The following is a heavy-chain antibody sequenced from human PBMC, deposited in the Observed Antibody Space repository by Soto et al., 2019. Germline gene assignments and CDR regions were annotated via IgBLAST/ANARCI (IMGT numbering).Heavy chain of an antibody. D-gene: IGHD6-19*01. CDR3: AKTPMEAVGTQFFDF. Sequence: PGGSLRLSCVGSGFNFAGYALAWVRQPPGKGLEWVTSISGPSYASFTADSLRGRFTVYRDNSKDTLFLQMKNLRAEDTAIYYCAKTPMEAVGTQFFDFWGQGALVTVSS. CDR1: GFNFAGYA. V-gene: IGHV3-23*01. CDR2: ISGPSYAS. J-gene: IGHJ4*02.